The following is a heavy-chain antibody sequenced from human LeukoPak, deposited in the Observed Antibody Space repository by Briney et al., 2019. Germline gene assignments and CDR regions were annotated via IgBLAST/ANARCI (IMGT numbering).Heavy chain of an antibody. CDR2: INHSGST. Sequence: SETLSLTCAVYGGSFSSYYWSWIRQPPGKGLEWIGEINHSGSTNYNPSLKSRVTTSVDTSKNQFSLKLSSVTAADTAVYYCAPSRGSSDTWGFDPWGQGTLVTVSS. D-gene: IGHD6-6*01. CDR1: GGSFSSYY. V-gene: IGHV4-34*01. CDR3: APSRGSSDTWGFDP. J-gene: IGHJ5*02.